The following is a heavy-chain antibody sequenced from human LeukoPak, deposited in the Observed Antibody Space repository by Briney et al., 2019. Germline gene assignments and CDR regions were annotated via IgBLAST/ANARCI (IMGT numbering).Heavy chain of an antibody. D-gene: IGHD3-10*01. CDR1: GFMFSFYW. V-gene: IGHV3-7*05. CDR2: IKQDGGEE. Sequence: GGSLRLSCATSGFMFSFYWMNWVRQAPGKGPEWVAAIKQDGGEEEYVGPVRGRFITSRDNAKNSLYLQMNSLRVEDTAVYYCVGDLWGSGSYWGQGTLVTVSS. J-gene: IGHJ4*02. CDR3: VGDLWGSGSY.